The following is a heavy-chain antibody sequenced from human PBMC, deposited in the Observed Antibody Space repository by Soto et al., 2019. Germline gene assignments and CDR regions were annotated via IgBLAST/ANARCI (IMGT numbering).Heavy chain of an antibody. J-gene: IGHJ4*02. D-gene: IGHD3-10*01. V-gene: IGHV4-59*01. CDR2: IYHIGST. CDR1: GGSMSDYF. Sequence: SETLSLTCSVSGGSMSDYFRSWIRQSPGKGLEWIGYIYHIGSTDYNPSLKIRVTISVDTPQRQFSLRLTSVTAADTAVYYCARDGYDGSGSPYPAYWGPGTQVTVS. CDR3: ARDGYDGSGSPYPAY.